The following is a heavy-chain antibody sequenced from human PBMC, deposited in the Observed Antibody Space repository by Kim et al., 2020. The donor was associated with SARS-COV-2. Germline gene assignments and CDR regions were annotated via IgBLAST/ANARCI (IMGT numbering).Heavy chain of an antibody. Sequence: SETLSLTCTVSGGSISSYYWSWIRQPPGKGLEWIGYIYYSGSTNYNPSLKSRVTISVDTSKNQFSLKLSSVTAADTAVYYCARDRRDYYDSSGYRETLDPGYNWFDPWGQGTLVTVSS. CDR2: IYYSGST. D-gene: IGHD3-22*01. CDR1: GGSISSYY. CDR3: ARDRRDYYDSSGYRETLDPGYNWFDP. V-gene: IGHV4-59*01. J-gene: IGHJ5*02.